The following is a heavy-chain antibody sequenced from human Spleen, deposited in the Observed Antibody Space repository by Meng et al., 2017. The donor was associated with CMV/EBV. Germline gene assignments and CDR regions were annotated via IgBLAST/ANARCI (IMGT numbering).Heavy chain of an antibody. CDR3: AMPYYAFWSGPLEGAWFDP. CDR1: FTDYY. D-gene: IGHD3-3*01. Sequence: FTDYYIHWVRQAPGQGLEWMGWINPNSGGKSYAQKFQGRVTMARDTSIRTAYMELSRLRSDDTAVYYCAMPYYAFWSGPLEGAWFDPWGQGTLVTVSS. V-gene: IGHV1-2*02. J-gene: IGHJ5*02. CDR2: INPNSGGK.